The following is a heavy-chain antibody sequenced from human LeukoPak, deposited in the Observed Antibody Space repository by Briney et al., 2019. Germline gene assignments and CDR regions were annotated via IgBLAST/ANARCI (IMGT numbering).Heavy chain of an antibody. J-gene: IGHJ6*03. V-gene: IGHV3-21*01. CDR3: ARGREVATILGYYYYMDV. CDR2: ISSSSSYI. Sequence: GGSLRLSRAASGFTFSSYSMNWVRQAPGKGLEWVSSISSSSSYIYYADSVKGRFTISRDNAKNSLYLQMNSLRAEDTAVYYCARGREVATILGYYYYMDVWGKGTTVTVSS. D-gene: IGHD5-12*01. CDR1: GFTFSSYS.